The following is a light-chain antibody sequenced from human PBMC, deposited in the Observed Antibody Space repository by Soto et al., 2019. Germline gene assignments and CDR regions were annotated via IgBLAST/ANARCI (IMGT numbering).Light chain of an antibody. J-gene: IGKJ3*01. V-gene: IGKV3-20*01. CDR2: GGS. CDR3: QYYGSSPFT. CDR1: QSVSSSY. Sequence: EIVLTQSPGTLSLSPGERATLSCRASQSVSSSYLGWYQQKPGQAPRLLMYGGSSRATGIPDRFSGSGSGTDFTLTISGLEPEDFAVYFCQYYGSSPFTFGPGTKVDIK.